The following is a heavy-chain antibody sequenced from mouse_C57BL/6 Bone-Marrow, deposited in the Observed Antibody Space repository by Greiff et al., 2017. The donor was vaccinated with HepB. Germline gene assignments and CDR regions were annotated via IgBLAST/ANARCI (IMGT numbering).Heavy chain of an antibody. CDR2: ISSGGSYT. CDR1: GFTFSNYG. CDR3: ARHDGLFAY. V-gene: IGHV5-6*01. D-gene: IGHD2-3*01. Sequence: EVKLMESGGDLVKPGGSLKLSCAASGFTFSNYGMSWVRQTPDKRLEWVATISSGGSYTYYPDSVKGRFTISRDNAKNTLYLQMSSLKSEDTAMYYCARHDGLFAYWGQGTLVTVSA. J-gene: IGHJ3*01.